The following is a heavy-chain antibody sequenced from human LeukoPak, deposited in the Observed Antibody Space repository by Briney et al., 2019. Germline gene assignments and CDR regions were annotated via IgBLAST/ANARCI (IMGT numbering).Heavy chain of an antibody. V-gene: IGHV1-69*13. J-gene: IGHJ5*02. CDR3: AVGEYGGYANWFDP. CDR1: GGTFSSYA. Sequence: ASVKVSCTASGGTFSSYAISWVRQAPGQGLEWMGGIIPIFGTANYAQKFQGRVTITADESTSTAYMERSSLRAEDTAVYYCAVGEYGGYANWFDPWGQGTLVTVSS. D-gene: IGHD5-12*01. CDR2: IIPIFGTA.